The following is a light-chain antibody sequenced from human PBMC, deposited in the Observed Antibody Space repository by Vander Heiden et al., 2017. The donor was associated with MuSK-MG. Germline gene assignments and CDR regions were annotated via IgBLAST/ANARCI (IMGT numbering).Light chain of an antibody. CDR2: DVS. Sequence: QSALTQPASVSGSPGQSITISCTGTSSDVGGYNHVSWSQQHPGKAPKVMIYDVSKRPSGVSNRFSGSKSGNTASLTISGRQAEDEADYYCSSFTSSNTVVFGGGTKLTVL. V-gene: IGLV2-14*03. CDR1: SSDVGGYNH. CDR3: SSFTSSNTVV. J-gene: IGLJ3*02.